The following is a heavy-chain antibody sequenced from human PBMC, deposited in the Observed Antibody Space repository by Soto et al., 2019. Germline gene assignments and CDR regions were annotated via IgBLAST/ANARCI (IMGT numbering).Heavy chain of an antibody. CDR2: ISYDGSNK. J-gene: IGHJ6*02. CDR1: GFTFSTYA. V-gene: IGHV3-30-3*01. Sequence: GGSLRLSCAASGFTFSTYALHWVRQAPGKGLDWVAVISYDGSNKYYADSVKGRFTISSDNSKNTLYLQMNSLRAEDTAVYYCARDGREYSSTWLYYYYFDMDVWGQGTTVTVSS. D-gene: IGHD6-13*01. CDR3: ARDGREYSSTWLYYYYFDMDV.